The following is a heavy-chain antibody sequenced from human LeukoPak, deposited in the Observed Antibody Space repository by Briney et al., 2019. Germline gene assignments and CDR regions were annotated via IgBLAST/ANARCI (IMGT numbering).Heavy chain of an antibody. V-gene: IGHV3-30*18. CDR1: GFTFSSYG. D-gene: IGHD2-15*01. J-gene: IGHJ5*02. CDR2: ISYDGSNK. Sequence: GGSLRLSCAASGFTFSSYGMHWVRQAPGKGLEWVAVISYDGSNKYYADSVKGRFTISRDNSKNTLYLQMNRLRAEDTAVYYCAKGDGVVVVAAVGGNWFDPWGQGTLVTVSS. CDR3: AKGDGVVVVAAVGGNWFDP.